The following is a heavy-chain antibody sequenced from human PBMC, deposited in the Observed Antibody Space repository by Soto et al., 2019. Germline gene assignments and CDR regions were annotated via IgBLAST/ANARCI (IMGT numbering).Heavy chain of an antibody. CDR1: GYSFNSYW. D-gene: IGHD6-25*01. J-gene: IGHJ5*02. Sequence: AGEALMISCQGPGYSFNSYWIGWVRQMPGKGLQWMMILYHGDSGTSYSPSFQSQVTISADKSISTAYLQWSSLKASDTAMYYCARLLVQQRDGLRWFDPWGQGTLVTVSS. V-gene: IGHV5-51*01. CDR3: ARLLVQQRDGLRWFDP. CDR2: LYHGDSGT.